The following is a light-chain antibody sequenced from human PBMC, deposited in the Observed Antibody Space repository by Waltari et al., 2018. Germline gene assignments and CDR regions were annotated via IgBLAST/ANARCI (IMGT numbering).Light chain of an antibody. CDR1: QSVISTY. V-gene: IGKV3-20*01. Sequence: EIVLTQSPGTLSLSPGEVATLPCRASQSVISTYLAWYQQKPGQTPRILMYAASSRATGIPDRFSGSGSVTDFTLTISRLEPEDFAVYYCQQYGTSPLTFGGGTKVEIK. CDR2: AAS. CDR3: QQYGTSPLT. J-gene: IGKJ4*01.